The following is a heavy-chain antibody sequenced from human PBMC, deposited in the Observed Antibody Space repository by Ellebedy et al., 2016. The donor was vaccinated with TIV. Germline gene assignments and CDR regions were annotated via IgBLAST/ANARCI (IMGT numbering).Heavy chain of an antibody. D-gene: IGHD3-9*01. Sequence: ASVKVSCKASGGTFSSYSMSWVRQAPGQGLEWMGGIIPIFGTANYAQKFQGRVTITADEFTSTAYMELSSLRSGDTAVYYCARIPNDILTGYPTHYFDYWGQGTLVTVSS. CDR2: IIPIFGTA. V-gene: IGHV1-69*13. J-gene: IGHJ4*02. CDR1: GGTFSSYS. CDR3: ARIPNDILTGYPTHYFDY.